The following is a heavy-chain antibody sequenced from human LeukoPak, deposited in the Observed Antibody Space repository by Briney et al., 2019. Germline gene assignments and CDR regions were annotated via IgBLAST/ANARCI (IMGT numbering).Heavy chain of an antibody. V-gene: IGHV4-34*01. J-gene: IGHJ3*02. CDR3: ARYRIAAADAFDT. Sequence: SETLSLTCAVYGGSFSGYYWSWIRQPPGKGLEWIGEINHSGSTNYNPSLKSRVTVSVDTSKNQFSLKLSSVTAADTAVYYCARYRIAAADAFDTWGQGTMVTVSS. CDR1: GGSFSGYY. D-gene: IGHD6-13*01. CDR2: INHSGST.